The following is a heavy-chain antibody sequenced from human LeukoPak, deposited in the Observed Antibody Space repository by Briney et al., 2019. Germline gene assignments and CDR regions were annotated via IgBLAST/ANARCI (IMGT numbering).Heavy chain of an antibody. CDR3: ARVSPHRKISYGYQNWFDP. J-gene: IGHJ5*02. CDR2: TNGYNGNT. CDR1: GYTFTNYH. Sequence: ASVPVSCKASGYTFTNYHITGVRQPPGQGREGMGWTNGYNGNTNYAQKLQGRVTMTTDTSTNTAYMELRSLRSDDTAMYYCARVSPHRKISYGYQNWFDPWGQGTLVTVSS. V-gene: IGHV1-18*01. D-gene: IGHD5-18*01.